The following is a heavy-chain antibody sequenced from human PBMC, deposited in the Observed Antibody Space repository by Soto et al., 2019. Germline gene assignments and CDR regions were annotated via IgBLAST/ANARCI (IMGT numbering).Heavy chain of an antibody. J-gene: IGHJ6*02. Sequence: LSLTCTVSGDSISSGNKYWSWIRQPPGKGLEWIGYIFSSGTTYYNPSLKSRLTMSLDASQNQFSLKLNSLTDADTAVYFCARVPSPFDYYYAMDVWGQGTTVTVSS. CDR1: GDSISSGNKY. CDR3: ARVPSPFDYYYAMDV. CDR2: IFSSGTT. D-gene: IGHD3-16*01. V-gene: IGHV4-30-4*01.